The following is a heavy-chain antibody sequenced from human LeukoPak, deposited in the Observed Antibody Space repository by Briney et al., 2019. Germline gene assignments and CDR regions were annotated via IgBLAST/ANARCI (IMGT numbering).Heavy chain of an antibody. CDR1: GFTFSSYW. CDR2: INSDGSST. J-gene: IGHJ3*02. D-gene: IGHD1-26*01. V-gene: IGHV3-74*01. Sequence: GGSLRLSCAASGFTFSSYWMHWVRQAPGKGLVWVSRINSDGSSTSYADSVKGRFTISRDNAKNTLYLQMNSLRAEDTAVYYCAVGGYGDDAFDIWGQGTMVTVSS. CDR3: AVGGYGDDAFDI.